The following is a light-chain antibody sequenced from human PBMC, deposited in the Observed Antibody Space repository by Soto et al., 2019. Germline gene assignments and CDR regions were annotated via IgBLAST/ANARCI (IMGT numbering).Light chain of an antibody. V-gene: IGLV1-51*01. CDR1: GSNIGKNS. CDR3: GTWDSSVRAGV. J-gene: IGLJ1*01. CDR2: DNY. Sequence: QSVLTQPPSVSAAPGQKVTISCSGSGSNIGKNSLSWYQQLPGTAPKLLIYDNYKRPSGIPYRFSASRSCTSATLVITGLQTGDEADYYCGTWDSSVRAGVFGTGTKVTVL.